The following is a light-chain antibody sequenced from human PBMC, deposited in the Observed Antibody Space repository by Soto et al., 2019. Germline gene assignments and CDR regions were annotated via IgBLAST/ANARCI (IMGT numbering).Light chain of an antibody. J-gene: IGLJ1*01. CDR3: AAWDDNLSTYV. V-gene: IGLV1-47*02. Sequence: QSVLTQPPSASGTPVQRVSISCSGYSSSIGTNFVYWYQQLPGTAPKVLIHSNNQRPSGVPDRFSGSKSGTSASLAISGLRSEDEADYYCAAWDDNLSTYVFGSGTKVTVL. CDR1: SSSIGTNF. CDR2: SNN.